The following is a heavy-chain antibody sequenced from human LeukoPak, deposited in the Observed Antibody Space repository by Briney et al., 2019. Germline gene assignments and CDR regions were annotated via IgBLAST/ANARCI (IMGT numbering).Heavy chain of an antibody. J-gene: IGHJ4*02. V-gene: IGHV5-51*01. CDR2: IHPGDSDT. D-gene: IGHD5-24*01. CDR1: GYTFTSYW. Sequence: PGESLKISCKGSGYTFTSYWIGWVRQMPGKGLEYMGIIHPGDSDTRYSPSFQGQVTILVDRSSTTAYLQWSRLRASDTAMYYCATHPGGLQSGFDNWGQGTLVTVSS. CDR3: ATHPGGLQSGFDN.